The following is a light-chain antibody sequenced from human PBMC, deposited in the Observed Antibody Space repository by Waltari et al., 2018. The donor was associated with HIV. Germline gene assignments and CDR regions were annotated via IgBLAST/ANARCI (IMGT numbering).Light chain of an antibody. V-gene: IGKV4-1*01. J-gene: IGKJ2*01. CDR2: WAS. CDR1: RTLVHSSDSRNC. Sequence: DILMTQSPNSLAVSLGERATINCRSSRTLVHSSDSRNCLAWYQQKPGQSPKLLIYWASTRASGVPDRFSSSGSGTNFTLTISSLQAEDVAVYYCQQYHSIPQGYTFGQGTKLEIK. CDR3: QQYHSIPQGYT.